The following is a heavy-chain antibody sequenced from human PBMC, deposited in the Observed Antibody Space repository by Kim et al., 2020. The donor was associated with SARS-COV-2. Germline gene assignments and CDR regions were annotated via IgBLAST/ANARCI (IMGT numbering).Heavy chain of an antibody. Sequence: YYNPSLKSRVTIPVDTSKSQFSLKLSSVTAADTAVYYCARRQLVTRVLDYWGQGTLVTVSS. D-gene: IGHD6-13*01. CDR3: ARRQLVTRVLDY. V-gene: IGHV4-39*01. J-gene: IGHJ4*02.